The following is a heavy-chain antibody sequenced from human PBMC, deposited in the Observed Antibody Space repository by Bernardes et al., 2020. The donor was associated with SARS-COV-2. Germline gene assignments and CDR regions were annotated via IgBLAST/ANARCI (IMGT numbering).Heavy chain of an antibody. CDR1: GGSFSGYY. D-gene: IGHD6-13*01. CDR2: INHSGST. J-gene: IGHJ5*02. V-gene: IGHV4-34*01. Sequence: SLTCAVYGGSFSGYYWSWIRQPPGKGLEWIGEINHSGSTNYNPSLKSRVTISVDTSKNQFSLQLSSVTAADTAVYYCARCRYSSSWYGARNWFDPWGQGTLVTISS. CDR3: ARCRYSSSWYGARNWFDP.